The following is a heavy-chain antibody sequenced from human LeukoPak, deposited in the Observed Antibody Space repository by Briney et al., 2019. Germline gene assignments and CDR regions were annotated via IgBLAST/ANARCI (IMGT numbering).Heavy chain of an antibody. CDR2: IYHSGST. CDR1: GGSISSGGYS. CDR3: ARDLVFGLVVVPAAI. D-gene: IGHD2-2*01. V-gene: IGHV4-30-2*01. J-gene: IGHJ4*02. Sequence: PSQTLSLTCAVSGGSISSGGYSWSWIRQPPGKGLEWIGYIYHSGSTYYNPSLKSRVTVSVDRSKNQFSLKLSSVTAADTAVYYCARDLVFGLVVVPAAIWGQGTLVTVSS.